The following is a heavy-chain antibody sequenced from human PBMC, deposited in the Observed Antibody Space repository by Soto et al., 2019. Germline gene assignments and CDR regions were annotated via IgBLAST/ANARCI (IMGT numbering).Heavy chain of an antibody. J-gene: IGHJ6*02. CDR3: AREEVRGVTYYYYYGMDV. D-gene: IGHD3-10*01. V-gene: IGHV3-11*01. CDR1: GFTFSDYY. Sequence: QVQLVESGGGLVKPGGSLRLSCAASGFTFSDYYMSWIRQAPGKGLEWVSYISSSGSTIYYADSVKGRFTISRDNAKNSLYLQMNSLTAEDTAVYYCAREEVRGVTYYYYYGMDVWGQGTTVTVSS. CDR2: ISSSGSTI.